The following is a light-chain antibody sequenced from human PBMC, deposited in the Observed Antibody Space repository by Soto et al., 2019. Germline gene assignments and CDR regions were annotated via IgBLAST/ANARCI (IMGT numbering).Light chain of an antibody. CDR2: GNT. CDR3: QSWDTSLSGSV. V-gene: IGLV1-40*01. CDR1: SSNIGAGYD. J-gene: IGLJ2*01. Sequence: QSVLTQPPSVSGAPGQRVTISCTGSSSNIGAGYDVNWYQQLPGTAPKPLIYGNTNRPSGVPDRFSGSKSGTSGSLAISGLQTEDEAEYYCQSWDTSLSGSVFGGGTKLTVL.